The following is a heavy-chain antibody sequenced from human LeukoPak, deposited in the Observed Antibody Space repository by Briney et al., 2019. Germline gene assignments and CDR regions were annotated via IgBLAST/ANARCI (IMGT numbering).Heavy chain of an antibody. CDR2: INPNSGGT. V-gene: IGHV1-2*04. D-gene: IGHD1-1*01. CDR3: ARNLTGGYGMDV. CDR1: GYTFTGYY. J-gene: IGHJ6*02. Sequence: ASVKVSCKASGYTFTGYYMHWVRQAPGQGLEWMGWINPNSGGTNYAQKVQGWVTMTRDTSISTAYMELRRLRSDDTAVYYCARNLTGGYGMDVWGQGTTVTVSS.